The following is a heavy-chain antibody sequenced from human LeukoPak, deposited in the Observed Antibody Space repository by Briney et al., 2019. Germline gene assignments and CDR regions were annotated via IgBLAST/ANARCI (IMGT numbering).Heavy chain of an antibody. V-gene: IGHV3-66*01. CDR1: GFTFSSYW. D-gene: IGHD4-17*01. CDR3: ARTLTATDAFDI. Sequence: GGSLRLSCAASGFTFSSYWMSWVRQAPGKGLEWVSVIYSGGSTYYADSVKGRFTISRDNSKNTLYLQMNSLRAEDTAVYYCARTLTATDAFDIWGQGTMVTVSS. CDR2: IYSGGST. J-gene: IGHJ3*02.